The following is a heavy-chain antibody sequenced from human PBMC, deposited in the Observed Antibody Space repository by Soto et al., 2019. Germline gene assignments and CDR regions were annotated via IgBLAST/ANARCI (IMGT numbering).Heavy chain of an antibody. Sequence: ASLKVSCKASGYTFTSYGISWVRQAPGQGLEWMGWISAYNGNTNYAQKLQGRVTMTTDTSTSTAYMELRSLRSDDTAVYYCARADIVVVPAAQPFDYWGQGTLVTVSS. CDR2: ISAYNGNT. V-gene: IGHV1-18*01. CDR3: ARADIVVVPAAQPFDY. J-gene: IGHJ4*02. D-gene: IGHD2-2*01. CDR1: GYTFTSYG.